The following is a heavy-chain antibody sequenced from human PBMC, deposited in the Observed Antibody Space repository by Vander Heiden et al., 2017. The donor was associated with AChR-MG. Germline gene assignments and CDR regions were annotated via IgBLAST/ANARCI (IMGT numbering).Heavy chain of an antibody. Sequence: EVQLLESGGGLVQPGGSLRLSCAASGFTFSSYAMSWVRQAPGKGLDWVSASSGSGGSTYYADSVKGRFTISRDNSKNTLYLQMNSLRAEDTAVYYCAKDCGQWRVLNWYFDLWGRGTLVTVSS. D-gene: IGHD6-19*01. V-gene: IGHV3-23*01. CDR2: SSGSGGST. CDR3: AKDCGQWRVLNWYFDL. CDR1: GFTFSSYA. J-gene: IGHJ2*01.